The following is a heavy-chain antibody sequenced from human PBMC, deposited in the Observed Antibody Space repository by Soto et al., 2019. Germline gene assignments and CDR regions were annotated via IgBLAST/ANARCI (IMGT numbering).Heavy chain of an antibody. V-gene: IGHV3-30-3*01. CDR3: ARDHGYCSSTSCLSYYGMDV. Sequence: LRLACADSGFNFSSYAMHWVRQAPGKGLEWVAVISYDGSNKYYADYVKGRFTISRDNSKNTLYLQMNSLRAEDTAVYYCARDHGYCSSTSCLSYYGMDVWGQGTTVTVSS. CDR2: ISYDGSNK. D-gene: IGHD2-2*03. CDR1: GFNFSSYA. J-gene: IGHJ6*02.